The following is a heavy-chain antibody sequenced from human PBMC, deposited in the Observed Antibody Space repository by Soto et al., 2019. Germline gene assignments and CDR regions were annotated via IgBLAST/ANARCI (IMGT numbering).Heavy chain of an antibody. D-gene: IGHD3-22*01. Sequence: LRLSCAASGFTFNFYAMAWVRQAPGKGLEWVSGISVNGRTNYADSVKGRFTISRDNSKNMVFLQMDTLRAEDTALYYCTKAGGWYYYDSSGPPDASHVWGQGTMVTVSS. CDR3: TKAGGWYYYDSSGPPDASHV. J-gene: IGHJ3*01. CDR1: GFTFNFYA. V-gene: IGHV3-23*01. CDR2: ISVNGRT.